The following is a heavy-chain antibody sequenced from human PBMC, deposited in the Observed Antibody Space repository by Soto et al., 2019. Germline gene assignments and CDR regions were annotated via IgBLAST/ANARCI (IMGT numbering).Heavy chain of an antibody. D-gene: IGHD3-3*01. Sequence: QVQLQESGPGLVKPSETLSLTCTVSGGSISSYYWSWIRQPPGKGLEWIGYIYYSGSTNYNPSPKSRVTISVDTSKNQFSLKLSSVTAADTAVYYCARALPFWSGYNRRGFDPWGQGTLVTVSS. V-gene: IGHV4-59*01. CDR3: ARALPFWSGYNRRGFDP. CDR2: IYYSGST. J-gene: IGHJ5*02. CDR1: GGSISSYY.